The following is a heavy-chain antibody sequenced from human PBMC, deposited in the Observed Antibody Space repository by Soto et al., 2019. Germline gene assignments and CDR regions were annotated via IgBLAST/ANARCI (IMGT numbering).Heavy chain of an antibody. J-gene: IGHJ1*01. Sequence: GGSLRLSCAASGFTFSSYWMSWVCQAPGKGLEWVANIKQDGSEKYYVDSVKGRFTISRDNAKNSLYLQMNSLRAEDTAVYYYERQDHTPADFSWGQANLVSVS. CDR2: IKQDGSEK. V-gene: IGHV3-7*04. CDR3: ERQDHTPADFS. CDR1: GFTFSSYW. D-gene: IGHD2-15*01.